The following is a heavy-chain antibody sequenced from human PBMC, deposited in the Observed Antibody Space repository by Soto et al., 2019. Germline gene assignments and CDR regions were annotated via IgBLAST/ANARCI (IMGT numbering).Heavy chain of an antibody. CDR1: GFTFSTYA. CDR3: ALSKTGSYFDY. Sequence: GGSLRLSCAASGFTFSTYAMSWVRQAPGKGLEWVSAISATGAGTYYADSVKGRFTISRDNSKNTLHLQMKSLRAEDTAVYYCALSKTGSYFDYWGPGTLVTV. J-gene: IGHJ4*02. CDR2: ISATGAGT. D-gene: IGHD1-26*01. V-gene: IGHV3-23*01.